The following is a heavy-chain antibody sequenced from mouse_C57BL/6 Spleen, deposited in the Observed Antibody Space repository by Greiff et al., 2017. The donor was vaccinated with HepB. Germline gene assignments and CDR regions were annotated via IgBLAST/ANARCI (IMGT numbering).Heavy chain of an antibody. CDR1: GFTFSSYT. Sequence: DVMLVESGGGLVKPGGSLKLSCAASGFTFSSYTMSWVRQTPEKRLEWVATISGGGGNTYYPDSVKGRFTISRDNAKNTLYLQMSSLRSEDTALYYCAREGNMITKAWFAYWGQGTLVTVSA. CDR3: AREGNMITKAWFAY. CDR2: ISGGGGNT. J-gene: IGHJ3*01. D-gene: IGHD2-4*01. V-gene: IGHV5-9*01.